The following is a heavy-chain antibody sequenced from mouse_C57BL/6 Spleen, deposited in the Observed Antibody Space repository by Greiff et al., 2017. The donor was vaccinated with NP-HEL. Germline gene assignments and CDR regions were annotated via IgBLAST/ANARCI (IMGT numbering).Heavy chain of an antibody. CDR3: ARKRTGTGFAY. CDR1: GYSFTGYY. Sequence: VQLKESGPELVKPGASVKISCKASGYSFTGYYMNWVKQSPEKSLEWIGEINPSTGGTTYNQKFKAKATLTVDKSSSTAYMQLKSLTSEDSAVYYCARKRTGTGFAYWGQGTLVTVSA. CDR2: INPSTGGT. D-gene: IGHD4-1*01. V-gene: IGHV1-42*01. J-gene: IGHJ3*01.